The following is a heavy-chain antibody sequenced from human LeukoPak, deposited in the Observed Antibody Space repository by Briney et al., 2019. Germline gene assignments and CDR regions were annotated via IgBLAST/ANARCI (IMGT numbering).Heavy chain of an antibody. J-gene: IGHJ4*02. CDR2: IYTSGST. V-gene: IGHV4-61*02. CDR1: GGSISSGSYY. Sequence: SQTLSLTCTVSGGSISSGSYYWSWIRQPAGKGLEWIGRIYTSGSTNYNPSLKSRVTISVDTSKNQFSLKLSCVTAADTAVYYCARNKGTKWLQFDYWGQGTLVTVSS. CDR3: ARNKGTKWLQFDY. D-gene: IGHD6-19*01.